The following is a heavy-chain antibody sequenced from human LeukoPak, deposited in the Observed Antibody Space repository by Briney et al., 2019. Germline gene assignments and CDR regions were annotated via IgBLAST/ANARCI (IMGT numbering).Heavy chain of an antibody. CDR1: GFTFSSYA. CDR3: ARNYYDNSGYYYFDY. Sequence: GGSLRLSCAASGFTFSSYAMSWVRQAPGKGLEWVSAISGSGGSTYYADSVKGRFTISRDNSKNTLYLQMNSLRAEDTAVYYCARNYYDNSGYYYFDYWGQGTLVTVSS. D-gene: IGHD3-22*01. CDR2: ISGSGGST. V-gene: IGHV3-23*01. J-gene: IGHJ4*02.